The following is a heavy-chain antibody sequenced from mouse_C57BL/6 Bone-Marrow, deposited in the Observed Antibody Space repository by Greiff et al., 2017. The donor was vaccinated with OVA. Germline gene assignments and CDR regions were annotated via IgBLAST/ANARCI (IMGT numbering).Heavy chain of an antibody. Sequence: EVQLVESGGDLVKPGGSLKLSCAASGFTFSSYGMSWVRQTPDKRLAWVATISSGGSYTYYPDSVKGRFTISRDNAKNTLYLQMSSLKSEDTAMYYCASPGGYGFAYWGQGTLVTVSA. V-gene: IGHV5-6*01. J-gene: IGHJ3*01. CDR2: ISSGGSYT. CDR1: GFTFSSYG. D-gene: IGHD1-1*01. CDR3: ASPGGYGFAY.